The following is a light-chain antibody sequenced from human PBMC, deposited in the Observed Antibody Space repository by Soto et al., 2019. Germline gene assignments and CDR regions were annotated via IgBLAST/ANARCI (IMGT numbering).Light chain of an antibody. CDR2: GAS. Sequence: EIVMTQSPATLSVSPGERATLSCRASQSVSSNLAWYQQKLGQAPRLLIYGASRRAAGIPARFSGSGSETDFTLTISDVEPEDFAVYYCHQRQSWPRTFGQGTKVDIK. CDR1: QSVSSN. V-gene: IGKV3D-15*01. J-gene: IGKJ1*01. CDR3: HQRQSWPRT.